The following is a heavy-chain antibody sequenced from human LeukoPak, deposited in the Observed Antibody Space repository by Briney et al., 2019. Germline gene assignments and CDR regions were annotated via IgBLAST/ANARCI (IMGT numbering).Heavy chain of an antibody. V-gene: IGHV4-59*08. D-gene: IGHD5-18*01. CDR2: IYYSGST. J-gene: IGHJ4*02. CDR1: GGSISSYY. Sequence: PSETLSLTCTVSGGSISSYYWSWIRQPPGKGLEWIGYIYYSGSTNYNPSLKSRVTISVDTSKNQLSLKLSSVTAADTAVYYCARLFNTAMGFDYWGQGTLDTVSS. CDR3: ARLFNTAMGFDY.